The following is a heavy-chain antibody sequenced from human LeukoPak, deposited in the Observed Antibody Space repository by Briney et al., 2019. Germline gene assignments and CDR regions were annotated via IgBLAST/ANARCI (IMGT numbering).Heavy chain of an antibody. V-gene: IGHV3-9*01. Sequence: SLRLSCAASGFTFDDYAMHWVRQAPGKGLEWVSGISWNSGSIGYADSVKGRFTISRDNTKNSLYLQMNSLRVEDTAVFYCARDQYDTWSRRGNFDSWGQGTLVIVSS. CDR1: GFTFDDYA. CDR2: ISWNSGSI. D-gene: IGHD3-3*01. J-gene: IGHJ4*02. CDR3: ARDQYDTWSRRGNFDS.